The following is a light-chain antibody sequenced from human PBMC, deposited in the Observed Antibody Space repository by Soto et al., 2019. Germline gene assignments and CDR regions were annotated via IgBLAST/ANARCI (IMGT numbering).Light chain of an antibody. J-gene: IGKJ1*01. V-gene: IGKV3-20*01. CDR1: HSVLSNY. Sequence: IVLTQSPGTLSLSPGERATLSCRASHSVLSNYLAFYQQKLGQAPMLLIYGAASRATGSPDRFSSSGSWTDVTLTIMRLEPEDFAVYYCQQYGSSYPWTFGQGTKVDIK. CDR3: QQYGSSYPWT. CDR2: GAA.